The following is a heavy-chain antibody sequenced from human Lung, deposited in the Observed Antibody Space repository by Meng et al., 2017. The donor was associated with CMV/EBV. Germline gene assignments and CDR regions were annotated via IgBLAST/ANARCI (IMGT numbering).Heavy chain of an antibody. J-gene: IGHJ4*02. V-gene: IGHV3-64*02. CDR3: ARVRGTTPLFDY. Sequence: GGSXRLXCPASRFTFSSYAMTWVHWVRQAPGKGLEYVSAISSNGGSTYYADSVKGRFTISRDNSKNTLYLQMGSLRAEDMAVYYCARVRGTTPLFDYWGQGXLVTVSS. CDR1: RFTFSSYA. D-gene: IGHD1-7*01. CDR2: ISSNGGST.